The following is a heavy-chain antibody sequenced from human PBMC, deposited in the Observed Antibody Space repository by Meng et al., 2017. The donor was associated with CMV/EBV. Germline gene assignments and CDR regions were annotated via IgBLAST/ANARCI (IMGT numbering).Heavy chain of an antibody. CDR3: ATDPDIVVVPAAIGYYYYYGMDV. Sequence: ASVKVSCKASGYTFTSYGISWVRQATGQGLEWMGWMNPNSGNTGYAQKFQGRVTMTRNTSISTAYMELSSLRSEDTAVYYCATDPDIVVVPAAIGYYYYYGMDVWGQGTTVTVSS. CDR1: GYTFTSYG. V-gene: IGHV1-8*02. J-gene: IGHJ6*02. D-gene: IGHD2-2*01. CDR2: MNPNSGNT.